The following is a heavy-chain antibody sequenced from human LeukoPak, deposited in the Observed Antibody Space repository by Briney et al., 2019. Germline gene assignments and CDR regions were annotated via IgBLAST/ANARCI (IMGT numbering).Heavy chain of an antibody. J-gene: IGHJ4*02. CDR3: ARSSKDGYKIR. D-gene: IGHD5-24*01. CDR1: GYTFTGYY. V-gene: IGHV1-2*06. Sequence: GASVKVSCKASGYTFTGYYMHWVRQAPGQGLEWMGRINPNSGGTNYAQKFQGRVTMTRDASISTAYMELSRLRSDDTAVYYCARSSKDGYKIRWGQGTLVTVSS. CDR2: INPNSGGT.